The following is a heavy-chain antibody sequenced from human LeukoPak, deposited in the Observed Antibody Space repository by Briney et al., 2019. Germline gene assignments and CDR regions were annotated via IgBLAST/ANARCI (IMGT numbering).Heavy chain of an antibody. Sequence: ASVKVSCKASGGTFSSYAISWVRQAPGQGLEWMGGIIPIFGTANYAQKFQGRVTITADKSTSTAYMELSSLRSEDTAVYYCASRQSSGWYYYFDYWGQGTLVTVSS. CDR3: ASRQSSGWYYYFDY. V-gene: IGHV1-69*06. CDR2: IIPIFGTA. J-gene: IGHJ4*02. CDR1: GGTFSSYA. D-gene: IGHD6-19*01.